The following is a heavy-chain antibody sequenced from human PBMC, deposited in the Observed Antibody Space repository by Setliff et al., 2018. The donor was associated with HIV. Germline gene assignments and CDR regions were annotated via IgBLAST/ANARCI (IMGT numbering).Heavy chain of an antibody. CDR1: GYSFTNSG. CDR2: INGGSGRT. CDR3: ARDSAIVTTIIDHYYGMDV. Sequence: ASVKVSCKASGYSFTNSGMHWMRQAPGQRPEWMGCINGGSGRTEYSQKFQGRVTITRDTSASTAYMELSSLRSEDTAVYYCARDSAIVTTIIDHYYGMDVWGQGTTVTVSS. J-gene: IGHJ6*02. V-gene: IGHV1-3*01. D-gene: IGHD5-12*01.